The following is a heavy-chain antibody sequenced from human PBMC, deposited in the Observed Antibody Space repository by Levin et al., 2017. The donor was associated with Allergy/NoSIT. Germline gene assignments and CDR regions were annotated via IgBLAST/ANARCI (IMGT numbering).Heavy chain of an antibody. CDR2: INHSGST. Sequence: SQTLSLPCAVYGGSFRDSFWSWIRQTPGKGLEWIGEINHSGSTNYNPSLKSRVTISVDTSKDQLSLKVSSVTAADTAVYYCARKQWLGPIDYWGQGTLVTVSS. CDR3: ARKQWLGPIDY. D-gene: IGHD6-19*01. J-gene: IGHJ4*02. V-gene: IGHV4-34*01. CDR1: GGSFRDSF.